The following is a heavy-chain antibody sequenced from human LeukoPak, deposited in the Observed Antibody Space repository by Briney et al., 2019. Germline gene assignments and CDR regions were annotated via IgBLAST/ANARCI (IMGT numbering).Heavy chain of an antibody. CDR1: GFTFSYYS. V-gene: IGHV3-48*01. CDR3: AKALTRYCGGGCSFDY. D-gene: IGHD2-21*02. Sequence: GGSLRLSCAASGFTFSYYSMNWVRQAPGKGLEWVSYISTSSGTIYYADSVKGRFTVSRDNAKNSLYLHMNSLRVEDTAVYYCAKALTRYCGGGCSFDYWGQGSLVTVSS. J-gene: IGHJ4*02. CDR2: ISTSSGTI.